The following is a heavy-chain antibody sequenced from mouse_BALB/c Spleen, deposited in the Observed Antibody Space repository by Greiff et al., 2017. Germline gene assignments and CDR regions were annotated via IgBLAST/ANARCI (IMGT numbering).Heavy chain of an antibody. Sequence: EVLLVESGGGLVKPGGSLKLSCAASGFTFSSYAMSWVRQTPEKRLEWVASISSGGSTYYPDSVKGRFTISRDNARNILYLQMSSLRSEDTAMYYCARGPYLYYFDYWGQGTTLTVSS. CDR3: ARGPYLYYFDY. CDR2: ISSGGST. V-gene: IGHV5-6-5*01. J-gene: IGHJ2*01. CDR1: GFTFSSYA. D-gene: IGHD1-1*01.